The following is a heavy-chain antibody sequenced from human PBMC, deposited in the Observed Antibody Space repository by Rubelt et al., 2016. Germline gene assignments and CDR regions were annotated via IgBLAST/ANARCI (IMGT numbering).Heavy chain of an antibody. CDR2: INHSGST. D-gene: IGHD3-10*01. CDR3: ARGAVRGGIIN. J-gene: IGHJ4*02. V-gene: IGHV4-39*07. Sequence: ESGPALVKPTQTLTLTCTFSGFSLSTSGLCVSWIRQPPGKGLEWIGEINHSGSTNYNPSLKSRVTISVDTSKNQFSLKLGSVTAADTAVYYCARGAVRGGIINWGQGTLGTVSS. CDR1: GFSLSTSGL.